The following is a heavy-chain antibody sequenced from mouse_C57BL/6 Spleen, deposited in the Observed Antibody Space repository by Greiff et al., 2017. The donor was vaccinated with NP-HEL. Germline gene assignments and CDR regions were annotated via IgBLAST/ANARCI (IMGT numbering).Heavy chain of an antibody. D-gene: IGHD1-1*01. CDR1: GYTFTSYW. J-gene: IGHJ1*03. Sequence: VQLQQSGTELVKPGASVKLSCKASGYTFTSYWMHWVKQRPGQGLEWIGNINPSNGGTNYNEKFKSKATLTVDKSSSTAYMQLSSLTSEDSAVYYCARWGSSYVSWYFDVWGTGTTVTVSS. CDR2: INPSNGGT. V-gene: IGHV1-53*01. CDR3: ARWGSSYVSWYFDV.